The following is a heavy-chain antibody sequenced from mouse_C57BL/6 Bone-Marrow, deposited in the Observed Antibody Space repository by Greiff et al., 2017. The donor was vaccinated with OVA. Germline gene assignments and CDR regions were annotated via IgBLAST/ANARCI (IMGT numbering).Heavy chain of an antibody. CDR3: ARGLGVTTGV. Sequence: EVKLMESGGGLVQPGGSLSLSCAASGFTFTDYYMSWVRQPPGKALEWLGFIRNKANGYTTEYSASVKGRFTISRDNSQSILYLQMNALRAEDSATYYCARGLGVTTGVWGTGTTVTVSS. CDR1: GFTFTDYY. CDR2: IRNKANGYTT. D-gene: IGHD1-1*01. J-gene: IGHJ1*03. V-gene: IGHV7-3*01.